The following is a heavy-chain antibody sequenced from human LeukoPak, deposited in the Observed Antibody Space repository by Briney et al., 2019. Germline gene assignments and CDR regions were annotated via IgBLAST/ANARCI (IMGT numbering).Heavy chain of an antibody. J-gene: IGHJ4*02. D-gene: IGHD3-16*01. Sequence: GGCLRLSCAVYGFSLNSDWMDWVRQAPGKGLEWVANIKRDESEKNYLDSVKGRFTISRDNAQNSLYLQMNGLRVEDTAVYYCTRRLDDWGQGTLVTVSS. CDR3: TRRLDD. CDR1: GFSLNSDW. CDR2: IKRDESEK. V-gene: IGHV3-7*01.